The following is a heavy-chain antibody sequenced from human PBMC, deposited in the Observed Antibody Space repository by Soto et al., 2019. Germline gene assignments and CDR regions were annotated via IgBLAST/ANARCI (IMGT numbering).Heavy chain of an antibody. CDR1: GFTFSSYA. CDR2: ISYDGSNK. V-gene: IGHV3-30-3*01. D-gene: IGHD5-12*01. CDR3: AREVEMATGGYYFDY. Sequence: QVQLVESGGGVVQPGRSLRLSCAASGFTFSSYAMHWVRQAPGKGPEWVAVISYDGSNKYYADSVKGRFTISRDNSKNTLYLQMNSLRAEDTAVYYCAREVEMATGGYYFDYWGQGTLVTVSS. J-gene: IGHJ4*02.